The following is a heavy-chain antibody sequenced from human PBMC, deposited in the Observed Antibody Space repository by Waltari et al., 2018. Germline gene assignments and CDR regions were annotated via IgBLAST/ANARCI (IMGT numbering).Heavy chain of an antibody. D-gene: IGHD4-4*01. Sequence: QVQLVQSGAEVKKPGSSVKVSCKASGGTFSSYAISWVRQAPGQGLEWMEWIIPIFGTANYAQKVQGRVTITADKSTSTAYMELSSLRSEDTAVYYCARAPLETTVTIYYYYMDVWGKGTTVTVSS. CDR2: IIPIFGTA. CDR1: GGTFSSYA. J-gene: IGHJ6*03. CDR3: ARAPLETTVTIYYYYMDV. V-gene: IGHV1-69*14.